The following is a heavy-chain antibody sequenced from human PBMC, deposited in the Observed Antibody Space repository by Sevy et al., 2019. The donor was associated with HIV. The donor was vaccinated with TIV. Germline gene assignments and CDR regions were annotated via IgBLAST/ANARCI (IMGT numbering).Heavy chain of an antibody. Sequence: SETLSLTCTVSGGSISSYYWSWIRQPPGKGLEWIGYIYYSGSTNYNPSLKSRVTISVDTSKNQFSLKLSSVTAVDTAVYYCARVLTGYLGGPFDYWGQGTLVTVSS. CDR3: ARVLTGYLGGPFDY. D-gene: IGHD3-9*01. CDR1: GGSISSYY. CDR2: IYYSGST. J-gene: IGHJ4*02. V-gene: IGHV4-59*01.